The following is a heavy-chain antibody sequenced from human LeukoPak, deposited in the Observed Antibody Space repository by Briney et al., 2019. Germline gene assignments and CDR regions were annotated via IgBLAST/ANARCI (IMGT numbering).Heavy chain of an antibody. D-gene: IGHD3-10*01. CDR2: ISTSSRTI. V-gene: IGHV3-48*01. CDR1: GFAFSSYS. Sequence: PGGSLRLSCAASGFAFSSYSMNWVRQAPGKGLEWVSYISTSSRTIYYADSVKGRFTISRDNAKTSLYLKKNILRADDTAVYDCARIYYGSGSYYDTIDYWGQGTLVTVSS. J-gene: IGHJ4*02. CDR3: ARIYYGSGSYYDTIDY.